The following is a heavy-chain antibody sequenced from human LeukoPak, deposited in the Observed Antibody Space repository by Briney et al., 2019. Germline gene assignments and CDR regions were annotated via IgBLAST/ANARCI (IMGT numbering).Heavy chain of an antibody. CDR3: ARGRQQLHYFDY. V-gene: IGHV6-1*01. J-gene: IGHJ4*02. CDR2: TYYRSTWYN. CDR1: GDSVSSNSVT. D-gene: IGHD6-13*01. Sequence: SQTLSLTCAISGDSVSSNSVTWNWIRQSPSRGLEWLGRTYYRSTWYNDYAVSVRGRITVNPDTSKNQFSLHLNSVTPEDTAVYYCARGRQQLHYFDYWGQGALVTVSS.